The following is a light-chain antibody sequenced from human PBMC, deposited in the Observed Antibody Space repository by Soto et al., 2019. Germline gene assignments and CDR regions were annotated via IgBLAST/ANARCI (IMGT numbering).Light chain of an antibody. CDR2: ATS. J-gene: IGKJ4*01. CDR1: QNISRY. CDR3: QQSYRTPLT. V-gene: IGKV1-39*01. Sequence: DIQMTQSPSSLSASVGDRVTMTCRASQNISRYLNWYQQKPGKAPKFLMYATSSLQSAVPSRFSGSGSGTDFTLTIRSLQPEDFANYYCQQSYRTPLTFGGGTKVEIK.